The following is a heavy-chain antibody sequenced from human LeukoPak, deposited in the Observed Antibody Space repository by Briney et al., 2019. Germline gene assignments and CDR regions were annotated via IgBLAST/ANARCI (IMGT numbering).Heavy chain of an antibody. CDR2: ISGSGGST. Sequence: GGSLRLSCAASGFTFSSYGMSWVRQAPGKGLEWVSAISGSGGSTYYADSVKGRFTISRDNSKNTLYLQMNSLRAEDTAVYYCARDQEYYYDSSAYLVWGQGTLVTVSS. CDR3: ARDQEYYYDSSAYLV. D-gene: IGHD3-22*01. V-gene: IGHV3-23*01. CDR1: GFTFSSYG. J-gene: IGHJ4*02.